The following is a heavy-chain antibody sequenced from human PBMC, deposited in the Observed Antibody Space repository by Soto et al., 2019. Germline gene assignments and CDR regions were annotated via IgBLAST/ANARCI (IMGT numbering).Heavy chain of an antibody. J-gene: IGHJ5*02. CDR3: VRDHLAFQVEAATNWFDP. CDR2: IGGSGGFP. Sequence: PGGSLRLSCAASGFKFSNNAMSWVRLAPGKGLEWVSGIGGSGGFPSYADSAKGRFTISRDNFNNTLFLQMDSLRGEDTAVYYCVRDHLAFQVEAATNWFDPWGQGTLVTVSS. V-gene: IGHV3-23*01. D-gene: IGHD1-1*01. CDR1: GFKFSNNA.